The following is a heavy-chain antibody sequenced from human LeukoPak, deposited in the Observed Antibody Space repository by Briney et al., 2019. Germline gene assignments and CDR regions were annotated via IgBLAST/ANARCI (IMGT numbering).Heavy chain of an antibody. J-gene: IGHJ4*02. Sequence: GRSLRLSCAASGFTFSSYGMHWVRQAPGKGPEWVAVISYDGSNKYYADSAKGRFTISRDNSKNTLYLQMNSLRAEDTAVYYCAKDLGHDYVDYWGQGTLVTVSS. V-gene: IGHV3-30*18. CDR2: ISYDGSNK. D-gene: IGHD4/OR15-4a*01. CDR1: GFTFSSYG. CDR3: AKDLGHDYVDY.